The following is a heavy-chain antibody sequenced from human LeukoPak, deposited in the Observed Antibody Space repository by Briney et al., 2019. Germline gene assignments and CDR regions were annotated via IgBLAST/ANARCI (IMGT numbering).Heavy chain of an antibody. Sequence: SETLSLTCTVSGGSISSFYWSWIRQPPGKGLEWIGYIYYTGSTNYNPSLKSRVTISVDTSKNQFSLKLSSVTAADTAVYYCARQPGLRSDYWGQGTLVTVSS. CDR3: ARQPGLRSDY. D-gene: IGHD3-10*02. J-gene: IGHJ4*02. V-gene: IGHV4-59*08. CDR2: IYYTGST. CDR1: GGSISSFY.